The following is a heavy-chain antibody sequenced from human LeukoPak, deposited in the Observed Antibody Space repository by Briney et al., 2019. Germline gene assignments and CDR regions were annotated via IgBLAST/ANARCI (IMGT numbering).Heavy chain of an antibody. CDR3: ASSSIVVVPAATEYYFDY. V-gene: IGHV3-23*01. D-gene: IGHD2-2*01. CDR1: GFTFSSYA. Sequence: GGSLRLSCAASGFTFSSYAMSWVRQAPGKGLEWVSAISGSGCSTYYADSVKGRFTISRDNSKNTLYLQMNSLRAEDTAVYYCASSSIVVVPAATEYYFDYWGQGTLVTVSS. J-gene: IGHJ4*02. CDR2: ISGSGCST.